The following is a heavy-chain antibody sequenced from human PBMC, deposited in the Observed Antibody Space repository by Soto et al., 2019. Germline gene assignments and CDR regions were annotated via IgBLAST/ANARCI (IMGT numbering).Heavy chain of an antibody. V-gene: IGHV1-3*01. Sequence: ASVKVSCKASGCTFTSYAMHWVRQAPGQRLEWMGWINAGNGNTKYSQKFQGRVTITRDTSASTAYMELSSLRSEDTAVYYCARGPTSRDPYDFWSGYYFYWGQGTLVTVSS. CDR1: GCTFTSYA. D-gene: IGHD3-3*01. J-gene: IGHJ4*02. CDR2: INAGNGNT. CDR3: ARGPTSRDPYDFWSGYYFY.